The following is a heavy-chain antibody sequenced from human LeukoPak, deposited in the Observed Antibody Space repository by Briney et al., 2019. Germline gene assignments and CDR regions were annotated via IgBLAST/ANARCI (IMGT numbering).Heavy chain of an antibody. V-gene: IGHV1-8*01. Sequence: ASVKVSCKASGYTFTSYDINWVRQATGQGLEWMGWMNPNSGNTGYAQKFQGRVTMTRNTSISTAYMELSSLRSEDTAVYYCARGNLIAAAGPAYYYGIDVWGQGTTVTVSS. CDR2: MNPNSGNT. CDR1: GYTFTSYD. J-gene: IGHJ6*02. CDR3: ARGNLIAAAGPAYYYGIDV. D-gene: IGHD6-13*01.